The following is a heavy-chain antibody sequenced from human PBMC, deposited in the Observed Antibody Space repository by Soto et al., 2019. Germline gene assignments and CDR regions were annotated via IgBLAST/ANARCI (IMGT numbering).Heavy chain of an antibody. D-gene: IGHD5-18*01. CDR1: GFLVNSAN. J-gene: IGHJ4*02. Sequence: EVHLVESGGGLIPPGGSLRLSCAASGFLVNSANMTWVRQAPGKGLEWLSMINSDGSTLYAESVKGRFTISRDNSKNRLDLQMNSLRAEDTAMYYCARSGYSFAWGYWGQGTLVIVTS. CDR3: ARSGYSFAWGY. CDR2: INSDGST. V-gene: IGHV3-53*01.